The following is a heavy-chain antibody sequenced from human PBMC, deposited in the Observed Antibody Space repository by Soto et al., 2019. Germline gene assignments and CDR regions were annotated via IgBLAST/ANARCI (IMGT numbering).Heavy chain of an antibody. V-gene: IGHV3-21*01. CDR2: ISSGSSYI. D-gene: IGHD3-10*01. J-gene: IGHJ5*01. CDR3: ARDILSGGAYPDS. CDR1: GFTFSTYT. Sequence: VGSLRLSCAASGFTFSTYTMNWVRQAPGKGLEWISSISSGSSYIYYAGSVKGRFTISRDNAKNSLFLQMNSLRADDTAVYYCARDILSGGAYPDSWGQGTKVTV.